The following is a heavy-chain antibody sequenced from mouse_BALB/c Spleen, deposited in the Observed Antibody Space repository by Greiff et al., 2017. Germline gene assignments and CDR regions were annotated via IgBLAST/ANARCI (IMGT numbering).Heavy chain of an antibody. CDR3: ARDGPRPYAMDY. CDR2: IRNKANGYTT. J-gene: IGHJ4*01. Sequence: EVQGVESGGGLVQPGGSLRLSCATSGFTFTDYYMSWVRQPPGKALEWLGFIRNKANGYTTEYSASVKGRFTSSRDNSQSILYLQMNTLRAEDSATYYGARDGPRPYAMDYWGQGTSVTVSS. D-gene: IGHD3-1*01. V-gene: IGHV7-3*02. CDR1: GFTFTDYY.